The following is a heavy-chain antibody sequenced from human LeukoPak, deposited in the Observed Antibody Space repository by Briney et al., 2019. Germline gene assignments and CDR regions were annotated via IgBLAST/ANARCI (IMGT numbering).Heavy chain of an antibody. J-gene: IGHJ3*02. Sequence: GGCLRLSCAASGFTFSSYAMHWVRQAPGKGLEWVAVISYDGSNKYYADSVKGRFTISRDNSKNTLYLQMNSLRAEDTAVYYCARREDYYDSSGSSRAAFDIWGQGTMVTVSS. D-gene: IGHD3-22*01. CDR2: ISYDGSNK. CDR3: ARREDYYDSSGSSRAAFDI. CDR1: GFTFSSYA. V-gene: IGHV3-30*04.